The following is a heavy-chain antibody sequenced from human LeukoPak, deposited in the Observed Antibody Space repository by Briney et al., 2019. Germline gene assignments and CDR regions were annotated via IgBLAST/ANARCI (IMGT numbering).Heavy chain of an antibody. CDR2: IHHSGSA. V-gene: IGHV4-4*02. CDR1: GASISSNW. J-gene: IGHJ4*02. CDR3: VRDRGECSYNHDY. D-gene: IGHD2-21*01. Sequence: PSETLSLTCAVSGASISSNWWNWVRQPPGKGLEWVGEIHHSGSANYNPSLKSRVTISLDTSENHFSLRLSSVTAADTAVYYCVRDRGECSYNHDYWGQGTLVTVSS.